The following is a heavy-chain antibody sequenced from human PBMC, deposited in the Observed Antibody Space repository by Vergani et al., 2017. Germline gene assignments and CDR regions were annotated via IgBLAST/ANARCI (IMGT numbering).Heavy chain of an antibody. Sequence: EVQLVQSGAEVKKPGESLKISCKGSGYSFTSYWIGWVRQMPGKGLEWMGIIYPGDSDTRYSPSFQGHVTISADKSISTAYLQWSSLKASDTAMYYCARLNDVDTARVDAFDIWGQGTMVTVSS. D-gene: IGHD5-18*01. CDR2: IYPGDSDT. CDR1: GYSFTSYW. V-gene: IGHV5-51*01. CDR3: ARLNDVDTARVDAFDI. J-gene: IGHJ3*02.